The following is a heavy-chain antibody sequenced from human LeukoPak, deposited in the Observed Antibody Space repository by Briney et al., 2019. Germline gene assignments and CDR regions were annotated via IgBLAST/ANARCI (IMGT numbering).Heavy chain of an antibody. V-gene: IGHV5-51*01. D-gene: IGHD2-15*01. Sequence: GESLKISCKGSGYSFTSYWIGWVRQMPGKGLEWMGIIYPGDSDTRYSPSFQGQVTISADKSISTAYLQWSSLKASDTAMCYCARPPSEYCSGGSCYSDVGWFDPWGQGTLVTVSS. J-gene: IGHJ5*02. CDR3: ARPPSEYCSGGSCYSDVGWFDP. CDR2: IYPGDSDT. CDR1: GYSFTSYW.